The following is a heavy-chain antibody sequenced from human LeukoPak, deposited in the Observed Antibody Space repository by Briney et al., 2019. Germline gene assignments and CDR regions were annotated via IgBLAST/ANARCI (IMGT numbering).Heavy chain of an antibody. J-gene: IGHJ5*02. Sequence: ASVKVSCKASGYTFTSYDINWVRQATGQGLEWMGWMNPNSGNTGYAQKFQGRVTMTRNTSISTAYMELSSLRSEDTAVYYCARVYYDFRSGYFLVDPWGQGTLVTVSS. D-gene: IGHD3-3*01. CDR2: MNPNSGNT. CDR1: GYTFTSYD. V-gene: IGHV1-8*01. CDR3: ARVYYDFRSGYFLVDP.